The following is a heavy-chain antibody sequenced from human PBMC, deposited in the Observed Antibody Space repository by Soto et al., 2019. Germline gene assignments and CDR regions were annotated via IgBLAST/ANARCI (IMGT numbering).Heavy chain of an antibody. J-gene: IGHJ3*02. CDR2: INPNSGGT. D-gene: IGHD6-19*01. CDR3: AKDLEQWLADAFDI. V-gene: IGHV1-2*02. Sequence: QVQLVQSGAEVKRPGASVKVSCKATGYSFTGYYMHWVRQAPGQGLEWMGRINPNSGGTNYAQNFQGRVSMTRDTSITTAYMELSRLRSDDTAVYYCAKDLEQWLADAFDIWGQGTMVTVSS. CDR1: GYSFTGYY.